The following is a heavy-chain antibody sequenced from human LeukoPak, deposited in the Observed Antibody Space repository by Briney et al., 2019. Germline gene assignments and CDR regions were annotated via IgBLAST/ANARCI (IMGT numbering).Heavy chain of an antibody. CDR1: GFTFSNYA. Sequence: GGSLRLSCAASGFTFSNYAMSWVRQAPGKGLEWVSVISGSGGSTYYADSVKGRFTISRDKSKNTLVLQMNSLRAEDTAIYYCAKDTRAWAVFWDFAFDIWGQGTMVTVSS. J-gene: IGHJ3*02. CDR3: AKDTRAWAVFWDFAFDI. V-gene: IGHV3-23*01. CDR2: ISGSGGST. D-gene: IGHD3-10*02.